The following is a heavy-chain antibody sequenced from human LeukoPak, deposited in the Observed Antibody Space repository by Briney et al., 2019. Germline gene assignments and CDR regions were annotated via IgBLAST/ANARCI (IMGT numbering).Heavy chain of an antibody. CDR1: GYTFTSYD. Sequence: ASVKVSCKSSGYTFTSYDINWVRQATGQGLEWMGWMNPNSGNTGYAQKFQGRVTITRNTSISTAYMELSSLRSEDTAVYYCARGPSIGAWGSYRPVPFDYWGQGTLVTVSS. D-gene: IGHD3-16*02. V-gene: IGHV1-8*03. CDR2: MNPNSGNT. J-gene: IGHJ4*02. CDR3: ARGPSIGAWGSYRPVPFDY.